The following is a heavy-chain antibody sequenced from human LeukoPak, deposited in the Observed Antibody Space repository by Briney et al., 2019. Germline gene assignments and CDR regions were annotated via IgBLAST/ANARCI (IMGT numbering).Heavy chain of an antibody. CDR1: GGSISSYY. D-gene: IGHD6-19*01. CDR2: IYYSGST. CDR3: AREGAAVAGRRSFDY. Sequence: SETLSLTCTVSGGSISSYYWGWIRQPPGKGLEWIGYIYYSGSTYYNPSLKSRVTISVDTSKNQFSLKLSSVTAADTAVYYCAREGAAVAGRRSFDYWGQGTLVTVSS. J-gene: IGHJ4*02. V-gene: IGHV4-30-4*08.